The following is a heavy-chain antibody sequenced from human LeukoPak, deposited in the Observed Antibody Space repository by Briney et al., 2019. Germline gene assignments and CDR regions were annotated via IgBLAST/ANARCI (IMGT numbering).Heavy chain of an antibody. D-gene: IGHD6-19*01. CDR1: GYAFTNYA. CDR2: VNAGNGDT. CDR3: ARALAVASGGFDY. J-gene: IGHJ4*02. V-gene: IGHV1-3*01. Sequence: ASVKVSCKASGYAFTNYAVQWVRQAPGQRLEWMGWVNAGNGDTRYSPKFQGRVTIARDTSASTAYMELSRLRSDDTAVYYCARALAVASGGFDYWGQGTLVTVSS.